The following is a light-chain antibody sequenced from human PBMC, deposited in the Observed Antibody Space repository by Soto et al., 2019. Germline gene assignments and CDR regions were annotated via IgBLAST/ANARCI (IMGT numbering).Light chain of an antibody. CDR1: SSDVGGYNY. J-gene: IGLJ3*02. CDR3: CSYAGSFWV. V-gene: IGLV2-11*01. CDR2: DVS. Sequence: QSVLTQPRSVSGSPGQSVTISCTGTSSDVGGYNYVSWYQQHPGKAPKLMIYDVSKRPSGLPDRFSGSKSGNTASLTISGLQAEDEADYYCCSYAGSFWVFGGGTKLTVL.